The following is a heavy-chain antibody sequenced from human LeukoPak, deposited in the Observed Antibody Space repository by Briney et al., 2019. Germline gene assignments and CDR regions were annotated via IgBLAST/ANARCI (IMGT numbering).Heavy chain of an antibody. D-gene: IGHD3-10*01. J-gene: IGHJ4*02. CDR2: FYHSGNT. CDR3: ARSSRWVRGVMFDY. V-gene: IGHV4-38-2*02. Sequence: SETLSLTCTVSGYSISSGYYWDWIRQPPGKGLEWIGSFYHSGNTYYNPSLKSRVTISVDTSKKQFSLKLSSVTAADTAVYYCARSSRWVRGVMFDYWGQGTLVTVSS. CDR1: GYSISSGYY.